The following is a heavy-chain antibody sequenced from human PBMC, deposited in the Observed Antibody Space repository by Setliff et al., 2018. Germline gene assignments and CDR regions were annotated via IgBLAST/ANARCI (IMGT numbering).Heavy chain of an antibody. Sequence: ASVKVSCKASGYTFTSYDINWVRQATGQGLEWMGWMNPNSGNTGYAQKFHGRVTMTRNTSISTAYMELNSLRSEDTAVYFCARSVHGDYVRLRQNNWLDPWGQGTLVTVSS. D-gene: IGHD4-17*01. CDR1: GYTFTSYD. J-gene: IGHJ5*02. V-gene: IGHV1-8*01. CDR2: MNPNSGNT. CDR3: ARSVHGDYVRLRQNNWLDP.